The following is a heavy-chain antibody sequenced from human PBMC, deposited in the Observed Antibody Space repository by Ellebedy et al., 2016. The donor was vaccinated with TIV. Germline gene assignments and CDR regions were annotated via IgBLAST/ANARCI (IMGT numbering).Heavy chain of an antibody. CDR1: GFTFSNAW. Sequence: GGSLRLXXTPSGFTFSNAWMTWVRQAPGKGPEWVARIESKGDGGSTQYAAVVKGRFIISRDDSAPYLQMNSLKTEDTARYYCATAYNTNWWEDLAPFDIWGQGTVVTVSS. V-gene: IGHV3-15*04. D-gene: IGHD2-8*02. CDR2: IESKGDGGST. J-gene: IGHJ3*02. CDR3: ATAYNTNWWEDLAPFDI.